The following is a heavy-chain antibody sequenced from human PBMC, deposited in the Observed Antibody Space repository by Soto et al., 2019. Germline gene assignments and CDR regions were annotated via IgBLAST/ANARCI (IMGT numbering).Heavy chain of an antibody. Sequence: PGGSLRLSCAASGFTVSSNYMSWARQAPGKGLEWVSVIYSGGSTYYADSVKGRFTISRDNSKNTLYLQMNSLRAEDTAVYYCARDSSPISLGDAFDIWGQGTRVTVSS. J-gene: IGHJ3*02. CDR1: GFTVSSNY. CDR2: IYSGGST. CDR3: ARDSSPISLGDAFDI. D-gene: IGHD3-10*01. V-gene: IGHV3-66*01.